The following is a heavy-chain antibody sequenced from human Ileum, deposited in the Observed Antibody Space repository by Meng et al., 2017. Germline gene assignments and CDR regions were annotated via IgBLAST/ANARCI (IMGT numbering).Heavy chain of an antibody. Sequence: SETLSLTCAVSGGSISTINWWSWVRQPPGKGLEWIGEIYHSGSTNYNPSLKSRVTISVDKSKNQFSLNLRSVTAADTAVYYCARSIWNSGAPTVDYWGQGTLVTVS. V-gene: IGHV4-4*02. CDR1: GGSISTINW. CDR3: ARSIWNSGAPTVDY. J-gene: IGHJ4*02. CDR2: IYHSGST. D-gene: IGHD1-26*01.